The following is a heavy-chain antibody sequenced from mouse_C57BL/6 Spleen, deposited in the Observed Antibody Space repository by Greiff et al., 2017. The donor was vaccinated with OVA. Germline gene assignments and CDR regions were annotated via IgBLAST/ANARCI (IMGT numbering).Heavy chain of an antibody. CDR1: GFSLTSYG. CDR2: IWGYGGT. Sequence: QVQLKESGPGLVAPSQSLSITCTVSGFSLTSYGVSWVRQPPGKGLEWWGGIWGYGGTNYHSAPISRLSISKDKSKSQVFLKLNSLQTDDTATYYCAKVSHLSRFAYWGQGTLVTVSA. CDR3: AKVSHLSRFAY. J-gene: IGHJ3*01. V-gene: IGHV2-3*01.